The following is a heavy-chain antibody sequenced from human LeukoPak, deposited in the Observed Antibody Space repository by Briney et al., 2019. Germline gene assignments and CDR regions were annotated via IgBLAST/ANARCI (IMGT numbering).Heavy chain of an antibody. V-gene: IGHV3-30*18. CDR2: ISYDGSNK. Sequence: GGSLRLSCAASGFTFSSYGMHWVRQAPAKGLEWVAFISYDGSNKYYADSVKGRFTISRDNSKNTLYLQMNSLRAEDTAVYYCAKGYYYDSSGYYFHYYYGMDVWGQGTTVTVSS. D-gene: IGHD3-22*01. CDR3: AKGYYYDSSGYYFHYYYGMDV. CDR1: GFTFSSYG. J-gene: IGHJ6*02.